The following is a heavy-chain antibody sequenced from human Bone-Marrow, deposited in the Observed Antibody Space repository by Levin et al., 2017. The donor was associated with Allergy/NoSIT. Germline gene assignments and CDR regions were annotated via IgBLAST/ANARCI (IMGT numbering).Heavy chain of an antibody. D-gene: IGHD1-1*01. V-gene: IGHV1-69*16. Sequence: PGGSLRLSCTASGGTLSSYTLNWVRQAPGQGLEWMGGVIPVLGTPNYAQKFQDRVTITADESTTTSYMELSSLRSEDTAIFYCASVSRGGIFDFWGQGTLVTVSS. J-gene: IGHJ4*02. CDR1: GGTLSSYT. CDR3: ASVSRGGIFDF. CDR2: VIPVLGTP.